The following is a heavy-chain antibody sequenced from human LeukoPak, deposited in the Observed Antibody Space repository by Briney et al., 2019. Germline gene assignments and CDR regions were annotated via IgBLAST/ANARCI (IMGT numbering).Heavy chain of an antibody. V-gene: IGHV3-30-3*01. D-gene: IGHD4-17*01. Sequence: GGSLRLSCAASGFTFSSYAMHWVRQAPGKGLGWVAVISYDGSSKYYADSVKGRFTIFRDNSKNTLYLQMNSLRAEDTAVYYCARALRPSTVTNPPYYYYDMDVWGQGTTVTVSS. CDR1: GFTFSSYA. CDR2: ISYDGSSK. CDR3: ARALRPSTVTNPPYYYYDMDV. J-gene: IGHJ6*02.